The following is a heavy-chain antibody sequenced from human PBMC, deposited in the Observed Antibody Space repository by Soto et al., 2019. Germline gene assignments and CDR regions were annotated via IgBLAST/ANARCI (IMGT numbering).Heavy chain of an antibody. D-gene: IGHD3-22*01. CDR2: INPNSGGT. V-gene: IGHV1-2*04. CDR1: GYTFTGYY. Sequence: EASVNGSCRDSGYTFTGYYMHWVRPAPGQVLEWMGWINPNSGGTNYAQKFQGWVTMTRDTSISTAYMELSRLRSDDTAVYYCARRADYYDSSGYYHEGAFDSWGQGTMVTVS. CDR3: ARRADYYDSSGYYHEGAFDS. J-gene: IGHJ3*02.